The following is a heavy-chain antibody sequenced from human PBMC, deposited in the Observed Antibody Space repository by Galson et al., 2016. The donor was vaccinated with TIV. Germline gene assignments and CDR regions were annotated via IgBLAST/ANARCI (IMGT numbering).Heavy chain of an antibody. D-gene: IGHD3-16*01. CDR2: IYHDWST. Sequence: LSLTCAVSGYSISSGYYWGWIRQPPGKGLEWIGTIYHDWSTYYSPSLKSRVTMSVDTSNNHFSLNLSSVTAADTALYYCARTVGDDAFDFWGQGTLISVSS. CDR1: GYSISSGYY. V-gene: IGHV4-38-2*01. J-gene: IGHJ3*01. CDR3: ARTVGDDAFDF.